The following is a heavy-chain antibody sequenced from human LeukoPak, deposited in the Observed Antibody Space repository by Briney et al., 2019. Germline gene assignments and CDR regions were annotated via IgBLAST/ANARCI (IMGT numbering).Heavy chain of an antibody. Sequence: SETLSLTCTVSGGSISGYYWSWIRQPPGKGLEWIGEINHSGSTNYNPSLKSRVTISVDTSKNQFSLKLSSVTAADTAVYYCARSDIVATIGWYYYYMDVWGKGTTVTVSS. J-gene: IGHJ6*03. D-gene: IGHD5-12*01. CDR2: INHSGST. V-gene: IGHV4-34*01. CDR3: ARSDIVATIGWYYYYMDV. CDR1: GGSISGYY.